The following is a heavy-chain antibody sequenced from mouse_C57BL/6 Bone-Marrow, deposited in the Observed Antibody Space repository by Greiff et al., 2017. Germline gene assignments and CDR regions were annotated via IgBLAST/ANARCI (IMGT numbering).Heavy chain of an antibody. D-gene: IGHD1-1*01. Sequence: QVQLQQSGAELVRPGTSVKLSCKASGYTFTSYWMHWVKQRPGQGLEWSGVIDPSDSYTNSNQKFQGKVTLTVDTSSSTAYMQLSSLTSEDSAVYYCARIDGRGYWGQGTTRTVSS. CDR2: IDPSDSYT. CDR3: ARIDGRGY. V-gene: IGHV1-59*01. J-gene: IGHJ2*01. CDR1: GYTFTSYW.